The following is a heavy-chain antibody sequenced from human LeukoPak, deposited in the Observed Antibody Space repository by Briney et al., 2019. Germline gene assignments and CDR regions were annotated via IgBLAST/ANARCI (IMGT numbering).Heavy chain of an antibody. CDR1: GYTFTSYG. J-gene: IGHJ4*02. Sequence: SVKVSCKASGYTFTSYGISWVRQAPGQGLEWMGGIIPIFGTANYAQKFQGRVTITADESTSTAYMELSSLRSEDTAVYYCASSGDGYNYLQDDYWGQGTLVTVSS. CDR3: ASSGDGYNYLQDDY. D-gene: IGHD5-24*01. V-gene: IGHV1-69*13. CDR2: IIPIFGTA.